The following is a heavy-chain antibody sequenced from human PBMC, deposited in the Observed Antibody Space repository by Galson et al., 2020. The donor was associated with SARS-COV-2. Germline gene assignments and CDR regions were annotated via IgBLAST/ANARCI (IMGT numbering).Heavy chain of an antibody. J-gene: IGHJ1*01. Sequence: GESLKISCAASGFTFSSYSMNWVRQAPGKGLEWVSSISSSSSYIYYADSVKGRFTISRDNAKKSLYLQMNSLRAEDTAVYYCARVAYDSSGYWDGGAEYFQHWGQGTLVTVSS. CDR3: ARVAYDSSGYWDGGAEYFQH. D-gene: IGHD3-22*01. CDR2: ISSSSSYI. V-gene: IGHV3-21*01. CDR1: GFTFSSYS.